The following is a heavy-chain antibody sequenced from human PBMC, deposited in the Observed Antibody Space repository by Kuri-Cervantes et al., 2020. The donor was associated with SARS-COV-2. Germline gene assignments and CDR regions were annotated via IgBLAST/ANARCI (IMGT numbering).Heavy chain of an antibody. CDR1: GYTFTGCY. J-gene: IGHJ4*02. D-gene: IGHD6-6*01. Sequence: ASVKVSCKASGYTFTGCYMHWVRQAPGQGLEWMGWINPNSGGTNYAQKFQGRVTMTRDTSISTAYMELSRLRSDDTAVYYCAVEYSSSSGHQGDDYWGQGTLVTVSS. V-gene: IGHV1-2*02. CDR3: AVEYSSSSGHQGDDY. CDR2: INPNSGGT.